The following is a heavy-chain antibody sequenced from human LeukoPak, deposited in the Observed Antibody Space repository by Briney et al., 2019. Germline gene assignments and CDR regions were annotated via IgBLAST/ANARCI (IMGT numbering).Heavy chain of an antibody. J-gene: IGHJ4*02. V-gene: IGHV4-31*03. D-gene: IGHD3-3*01. Sequence: SETLSLTCTVSGGSISSGGYYWSWIRQHPGKGLEWIGYIYYSGSTYYNPSLKSRVTISVDTSKNQFSLKLSSVTAADTAVYYCARVPYYDFWSGPDYWGQGTLVTVSS. CDR1: GGSISSGGYY. CDR2: IYYSGST. CDR3: ARVPYYDFWSGPDY.